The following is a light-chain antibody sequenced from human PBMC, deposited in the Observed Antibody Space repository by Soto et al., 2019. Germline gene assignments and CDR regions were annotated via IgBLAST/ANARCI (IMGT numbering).Light chain of an antibody. CDR1: QSISSW. V-gene: IGKV1-5*01. CDR3: QQYNSYPLT. CDR2: DAS. J-gene: IGKJ4*01. Sequence: DIQMTQSPSTLSASVGDRVTITCRASQSISSWLAWYQQKPGKAPKLLIYDASCLGSGVPSRFSGSGSGTEFTLTISSLQPDDFATYYCQQYNSYPLTVGGGTKVEIK.